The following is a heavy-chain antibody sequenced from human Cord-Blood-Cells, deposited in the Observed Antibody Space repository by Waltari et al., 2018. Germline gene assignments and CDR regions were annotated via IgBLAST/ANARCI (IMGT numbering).Heavy chain of an antibody. D-gene: IGHD2-15*01. CDR1: GFTVSSNY. V-gene: IGHV3-66*01. Sequence: EVQLVESGGGLVQPGGSLRLSCAASGFTVSSNYMSWVRQAPGKGLEWVSVIYSGGSTYSADSVKGRFTISRDNSKNTLYLQMNSLRAEDTAVYYCARDSYCSGGSCYYYGMDVWGQGTTVTVSS. CDR2: IYSGGST. CDR3: ARDSYCSGGSCYYYGMDV. J-gene: IGHJ6*02.